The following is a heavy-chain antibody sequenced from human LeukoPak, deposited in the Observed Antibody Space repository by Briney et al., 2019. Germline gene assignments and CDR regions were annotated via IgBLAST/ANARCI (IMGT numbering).Heavy chain of an antibody. J-gene: IGHJ4*02. CDR2: ISSGGTYI. Sequence: PGGSLRLSCAASGFTFDTYAMTWVRQAPGKGLEWVSSISSGGTYIYYAESVRGRSTFSRDNTKNFLYLQLSTLRVEDTAVYYCARDRPTGRSRGVVVQWGQGTLVTVSS. V-gene: IGHV3-21*01. D-gene: IGHD2-15*01. CDR3: ARDRPTGRSRGVVVQ. CDR1: GFTFDTYA.